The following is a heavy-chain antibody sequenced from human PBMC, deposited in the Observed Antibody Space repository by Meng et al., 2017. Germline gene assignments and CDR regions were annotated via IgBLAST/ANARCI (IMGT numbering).Heavy chain of an antibody. V-gene: IGHV4-4*02. CDR3: ATSGDNSGLYLGY. CDR1: GDSISTYNW. CDR2: IYHSGRT. D-gene: IGHD3-22*01. Sequence: GLGPGRVKPSGTLSLPCAVSGDSISTYNWLTWVRQSPEKGLEWIGEIYHSGRTNYNPSLTSRVTMSVDKSKKQISLNLSSVTAADTAVYYCATSGDNSGLYLGYWGPGILVTVSS. J-gene: IGHJ4*02.